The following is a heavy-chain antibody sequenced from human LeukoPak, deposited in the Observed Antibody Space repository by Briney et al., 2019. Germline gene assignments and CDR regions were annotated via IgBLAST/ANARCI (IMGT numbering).Heavy chain of an antibody. D-gene: IGHD6-19*01. CDR3: AKHSSGWSWDDDAFDI. Sequence: GASVKVSCKASGYTFTSYGISWVRQAPGQGLEWMGWISAYNGNTNYAQKLQGRVTMTTDTSTSTAYMELRSLRSDDTAVYYCAKHSSGWSWDDDAFDIWGQGTMVTVSS. CDR1: GYTFTSYG. J-gene: IGHJ3*02. CDR2: ISAYNGNT. V-gene: IGHV1-18*01.